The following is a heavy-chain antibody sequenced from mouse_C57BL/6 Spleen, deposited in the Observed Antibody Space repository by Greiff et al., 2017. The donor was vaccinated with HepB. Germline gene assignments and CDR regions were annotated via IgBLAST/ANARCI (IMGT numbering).Heavy chain of an antibody. J-gene: IGHJ1*03. D-gene: IGHD1-1*01. CDR1: GYAFSSYW. Sequence: QVQLQQSGAELVKPGASVKISCKASGYAFSSYWMNWVKQRPGKGLEWIGQIYPGDGDTNYNGKFKGKATLTADKSSSTAYMQLSSLTTEDSAVYCCARFVITTDWYFDVWGTGTTVTVSS. CDR3: ARFVITTDWYFDV. CDR2: IYPGDGDT. V-gene: IGHV1-80*01.